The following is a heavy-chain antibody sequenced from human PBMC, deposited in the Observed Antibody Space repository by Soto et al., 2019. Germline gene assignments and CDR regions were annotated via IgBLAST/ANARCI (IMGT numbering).Heavy chain of an antibody. V-gene: IGHV3-30-3*01. D-gene: IGHD5-12*01. J-gene: IGHJ4*02. Sequence: QVQLVESGGGVVQPGRSLRLSCAASGFTFSSYAMHWVRQAPGKGLEWVAVISYDGSNKYYADSVKGRFTISRDNSKNTLYLQMNSLRAEDTAVYYCARDMGYSGYDRGGVAVEAWGFDYWGQGTLVTVSS. CDR2: ISYDGSNK. CDR1: GFTFSSYA. CDR3: ARDMGYSGYDRGGVAVEAWGFDY.